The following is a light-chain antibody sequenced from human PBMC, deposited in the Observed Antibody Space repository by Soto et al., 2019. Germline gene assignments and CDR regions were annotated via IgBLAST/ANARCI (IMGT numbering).Light chain of an antibody. J-gene: IGKJ4*01. Sequence: EIVLTHSPGTLSLSPCERATLSSSASQSVSNNYLAWYQQKPGQAPRLLIYGASNRATGIPDRFSGSGSGTDFTLTISRLEPEDFAVYYCQQFSSYPLTFGGGTKVDIK. CDR1: QSVSNNY. CDR2: GAS. V-gene: IGKV3-20*01. CDR3: QQFSSYPLT.